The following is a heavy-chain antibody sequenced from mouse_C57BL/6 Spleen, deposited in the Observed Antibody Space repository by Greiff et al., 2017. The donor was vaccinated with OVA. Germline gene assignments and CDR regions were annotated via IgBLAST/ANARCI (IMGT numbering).Heavy chain of an antibody. CDR1: GYTFTSYW. CDR2: IDPSDSYT. D-gene: IGHD1-1*01. J-gene: IGHJ2*01. Sequence: QVQLQQPGAELVMPGASVKLSCKASGYTFTSYWMHWVKQRPGQGLEWIGEIDPSDSYTNYNQKFKGKSTLTVDKSSSTAYMQLSSLTSEDSAVYDCARWHYGSSGYYFDYWGQGTTLTVSS. CDR3: ARWHYGSSGYYFDY. V-gene: IGHV1-69*01.